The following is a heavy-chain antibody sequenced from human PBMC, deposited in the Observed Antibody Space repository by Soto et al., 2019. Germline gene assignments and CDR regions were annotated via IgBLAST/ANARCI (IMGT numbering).Heavy chain of an antibody. CDR1: GFTFSSYG. Sequence: GGSLRLSCAASGFTFSSYGMHWVRQAPGKGLEWVAVIWYDGSNKYYADSVKGRFTISRDNSKNTLYLQMNSLRAEDTAVYYCARSAGGSGYDDAFDIWGQGTMVTVSS. CDR2: IWYDGSNK. CDR3: ARSAGGSGYDDAFDI. V-gene: IGHV3-33*01. J-gene: IGHJ3*02. D-gene: IGHD5-12*01.